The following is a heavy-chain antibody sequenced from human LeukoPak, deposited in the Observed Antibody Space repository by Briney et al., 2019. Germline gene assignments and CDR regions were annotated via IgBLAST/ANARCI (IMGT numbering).Heavy chain of an antibody. CDR2: ISSGSSAI. D-gene: IGHD4-17*01. CDR1: GFTFTTYS. CDR3: ARGHTAVTRHFDF. J-gene: IGHJ4*02. V-gene: IGHV3-21*01. Sequence: GGSLRLSCAASGFTFTTYSMTWVRQAPGKGLEWVSIISSGSSAIFSADTLKGRFTISRDDAKNLLYLDMNSLRAEDTAVYYCARGHTAVTRHFDFWGQGTLVTVSS.